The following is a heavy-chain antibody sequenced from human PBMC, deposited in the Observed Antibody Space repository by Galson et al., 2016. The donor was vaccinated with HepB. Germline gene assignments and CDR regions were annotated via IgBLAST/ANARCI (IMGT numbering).Heavy chain of an antibody. J-gene: IGHJ4*02. CDR1: GGSVSSTNSY. CDR3: ARVPISVTTSYFDN. D-gene: IGHD4-17*01. V-gene: IGHV4-61*01. Sequence: SETLSLTCTVSGGSVSSTNSYWSWIRQPPGKGLEWIGFLYYTGITNNNPSLESRVTLSVDTSKNQFSLKLSSATAADTAVYFCARVPISVTTSYFDNWGQGALVTASS. CDR2: LYYTGIT.